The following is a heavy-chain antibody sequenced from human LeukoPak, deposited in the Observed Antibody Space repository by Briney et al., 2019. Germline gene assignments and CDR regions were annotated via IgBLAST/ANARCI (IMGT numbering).Heavy chain of an antibody. CDR2: ISAYNGNT. CDR1: GYTFTSYG. V-gene: IGHV1-18*01. J-gene: IGHJ4*02. Sequence: ASVKVSCKASGYTFTSYGISWVRQAPGQGLEWMGWISAYNGNTNYAQKLQGRVTMTTDTSTSTAYMELRSLRSDDTAVYYCARVDLYTYYYGSGSIDYWGQGTLVTVSS. CDR3: ARVDLYTYYYGSGSIDY. D-gene: IGHD3-10*01.